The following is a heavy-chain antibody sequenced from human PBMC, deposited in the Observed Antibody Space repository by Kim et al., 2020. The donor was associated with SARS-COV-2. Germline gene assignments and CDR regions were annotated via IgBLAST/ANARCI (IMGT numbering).Heavy chain of an antibody. CDR1: GGSFSGYY. V-gene: IGHV4-34*01. CDR2: INHSGST. Sequence: SETLSLTCAVYGGSFSGYYWSWIRQPPGKGLEWIGEINHSGSTNYNPSPKSRVTIAVNTSKNQFSLKLSSVTAADTAVYYCARKLQYYYGLGHFDYWGQGTLATVSS. D-gene: IGHD3-10*01. J-gene: IGHJ4*02. CDR3: ARKLQYYYGLGHFDY.